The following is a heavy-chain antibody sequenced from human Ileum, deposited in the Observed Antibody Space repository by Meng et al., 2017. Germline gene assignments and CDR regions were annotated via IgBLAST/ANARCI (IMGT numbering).Heavy chain of an antibody. J-gene: IGHJ4*02. CDR1: GYIFTSHA. Sequence: ASVKVSCKASGYIFTSHALYWLRQAPGERPVWMGWINIGNGNTKYSQNFQGRVTFTRDTSANTAYMELNSLRSEDTAVYYCARDKGDWVLGDYWGQGTQVTVSS. D-gene: IGHD2-21*01. CDR3: ARDKGDWVLGDY. CDR2: INIGNGNT. V-gene: IGHV1-3*04.